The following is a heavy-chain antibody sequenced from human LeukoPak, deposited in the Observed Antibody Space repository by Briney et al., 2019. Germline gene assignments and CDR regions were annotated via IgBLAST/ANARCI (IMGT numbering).Heavy chain of an antibody. Sequence: GQSVYISCRVSCDTFTNYLVGRVRQLPGKGVEWVGIIYPGDSDTSYSPSFHGQVTISADKSISTAYLQWSSLKASDSAMYYCARHSSSTGNPPWYFDYWDQGTLVTVSS. D-gene: IGHD2-8*02. CDR3: ARHSSSTGNPPWYFDY. V-gene: IGHV5-51*01. CDR2: IYPGDSDT. CDR1: CDTFTNYL. J-gene: IGHJ4*01.